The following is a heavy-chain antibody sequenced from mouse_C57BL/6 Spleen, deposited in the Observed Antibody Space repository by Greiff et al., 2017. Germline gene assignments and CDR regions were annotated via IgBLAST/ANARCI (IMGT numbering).Heavy chain of an antibody. Sequence: QVQLQQPGAELVRPGSSVKLSCKASGYTFTSYWMHWVKQRPIQGLEWIGNIDPSDSETHYNQKFKDKATLTVDKSSSTAYMQLSSLTSEDSAVYYCARRGITTVPLWYFDVWGTGTTVTVSS. V-gene: IGHV1-52*01. J-gene: IGHJ1*03. CDR2: IDPSDSET. CDR1: GYTFTSYW. D-gene: IGHD1-1*01. CDR3: ARRGITTVPLWYFDV.